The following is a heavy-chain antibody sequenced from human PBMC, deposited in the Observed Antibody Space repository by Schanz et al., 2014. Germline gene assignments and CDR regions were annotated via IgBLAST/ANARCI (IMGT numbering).Heavy chain of an antibody. CDR3: ARPLGPNYYYYGLDV. CDR1: GFSFSGYS. J-gene: IGHJ6*02. CDR2: ISSSGSNI. Sequence: EVQLVESGGGLVQPGGSLRLSCAASGFSFSGYSMNWVRQAPGNGLEWLSYISSSGSNIHYADSVKGRFTISRDNAKNTLYLQMNSLRAEDTAVYYCARPLGPNYYYYGLDVWGQGTTVTVSS. V-gene: IGHV3-48*01.